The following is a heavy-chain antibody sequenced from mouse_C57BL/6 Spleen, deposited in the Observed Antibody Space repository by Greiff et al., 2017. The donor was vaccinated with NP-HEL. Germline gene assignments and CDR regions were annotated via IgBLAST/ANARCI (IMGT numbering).Heavy chain of an antibody. D-gene: IGHD2-12*01. CDR2: ISSGSSTI. V-gene: IGHV5-17*01. CDR1: GFTFSDYG. CDR3: ATKGGSGVLLRLAY. Sequence: EVQLVESGGGLVKPGGSLKLSCAASGFTFSDYGMHWVRQAPEKGLEWVAYISSGSSTIYYADTVKGRFTISRDNAKNTLFLQMTSLRSEDTAMYYCATKGGSGVLLRLAYWGQGTLVTVSA. J-gene: IGHJ3*01.